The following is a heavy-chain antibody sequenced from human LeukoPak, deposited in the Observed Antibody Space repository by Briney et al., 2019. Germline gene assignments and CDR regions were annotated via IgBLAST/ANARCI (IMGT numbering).Heavy chain of an antibody. CDR2: ISWNSGSI. D-gene: IGHD6-19*01. Sequence: PGGSLRLSCAASGFTFDDYAMHWVRQAPGKGLEWVSGISWNSGSIGYADSVKGRFTISRDNSKNTLYLQMNSLRAEDTAVYYCARIAVAGLSFDYWGQGTLVTVSS. CDR3: ARIAVAGLSFDY. V-gene: IGHV3-9*01. CDR1: GFTFDDYA. J-gene: IGHJ4*02.